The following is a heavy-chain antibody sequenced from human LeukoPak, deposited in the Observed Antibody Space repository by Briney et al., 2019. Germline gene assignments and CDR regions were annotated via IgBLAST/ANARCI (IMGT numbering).Heavy chain of an antibody. CDR3: ARFAAGGSYYYMDV. J-gene: IGHJ6*03. CDR1: GFTFSSYD. Sequence: GGSLRLSCAASGFTFSSYDMHWVRQATGKGLEWVSAIGTAGDTYYPGSVKGRFTISRENAKNSLYLQMNSLRADDTAVYYCARFAAGGSYYYMDVWGKGTTVTVSS. CDR2: IGTAGDT. D-gene: IGHD6-25*01. V-gene: IGHV3-13*01.